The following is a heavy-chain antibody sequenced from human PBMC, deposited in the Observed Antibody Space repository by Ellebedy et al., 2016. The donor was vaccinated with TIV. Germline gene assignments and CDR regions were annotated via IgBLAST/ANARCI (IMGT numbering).Heavy chain of an antibody. CDR3: ARVHCSITTCDYYYMDV. Sequence: SETLSLXCTVSGCSVSRYFWSWIRQPAGKGLEWIGRIFTSGSFNYNPSLMSRVTMSVVTSKNQISLRLNSVTTADTAVYYCARVHCSITTCDYYYMDVWGKGTTVTVSS. CDR2: IFTSGSF. V-gene: IGHV4-4*07. D-gene: IGHD1-1*01. J-gene: IGHJ6*03. CDR1: GCSVSRYF.